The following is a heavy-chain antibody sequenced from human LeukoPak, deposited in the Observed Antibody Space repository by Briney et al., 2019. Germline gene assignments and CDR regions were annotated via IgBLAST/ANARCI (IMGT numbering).Heavy chain of an antibody. V-gene: IGHV3-23*01. CDR3: AKSKDSSGYYFYFDY. J-gene: IGHJ4*02. CDR2: ISGSGGST. CDR1: GFTFSSYA. Sequence: GGSLRLSCEASGFTFSSYAMSWVRQTPGKGLEWVSVISGSGGSTYYADSVKGRFTISRDNSNNTLYLQMNSLRAEDTAVYYCAKSKDSSGYYFYFDYWGQGTLVTVSS. D-gene: IGHD3-22*01.